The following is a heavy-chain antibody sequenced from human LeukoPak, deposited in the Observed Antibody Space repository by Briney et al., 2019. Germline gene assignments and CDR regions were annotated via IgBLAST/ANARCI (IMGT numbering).Heavy chain of an antibody. D-gene: IGHD6-13*01. CDR1: GGSISSGGYY. Sequence: SETLSLTCTVSGGSISSGGYYWSWIRQHPGKGLEWIGYIYYSGSTYYNPSLKSRVTISVDTSKNQFSLKLSSVTAADTAVYYCAREITSIAAAGTIWFDPWGQGTLDTVSS. V-gene: IGHV4-31*03. J-gene: IGHJ5*02. CDR2: IYYSGST. CDR3: AREITSIAAAGTIWFDP.